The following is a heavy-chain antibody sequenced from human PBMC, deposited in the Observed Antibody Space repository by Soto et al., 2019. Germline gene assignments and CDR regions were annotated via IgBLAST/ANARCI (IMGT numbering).Heavy chain of an antibody. CDR2: MWSAGSTK. D-gene: IGHD2-15*01. CDR1: GFTFSNFG. V-gene: IGHV3-33*01. J-gene: IGHJ4*02. CDR3: ARGPRSCGCGRCFSVGFVY. Sequence: GGSLRLSCAASGFTFSNFGMQWIRQAPGKGLEWVTVMWSAGSTKYYRDSVKGRFTISRDISQNTVYLQLNNLRADDTAVYYCARGPRSCGCGRCFSVGFVYVRQGILVAVSS.